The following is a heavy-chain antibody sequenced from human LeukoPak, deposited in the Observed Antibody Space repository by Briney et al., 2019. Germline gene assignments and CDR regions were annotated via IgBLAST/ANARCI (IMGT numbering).Heavy chain of an antibody. J-gene: IGHJ4*02. V-gene: IGHV3-15*01. CDR3: TTRFFDYLVY. CDR1: GFTFSHAW. CDR2: IKTKADGETT. D-gene: IGHD3-3*01. Sequence: KHWGSLRLSCAASGFTFSHAWMSWVRQAPGKGLEWVGRIKTKADGETTDYAAPVKGRFTISRDDSKNTPYLQMNSLKTEDIALYYCTTRFFDYLVYWGQGALVTVSS.